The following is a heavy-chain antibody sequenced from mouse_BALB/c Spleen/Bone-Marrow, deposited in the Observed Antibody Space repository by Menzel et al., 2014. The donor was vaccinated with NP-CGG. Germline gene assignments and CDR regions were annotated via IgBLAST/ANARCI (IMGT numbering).Heavy chain of an antibody. CDR3: ARNLRDPFAY. V-gene: IGHV2-6-4*01. Sequence: VQVVESGPGLVAPSQSLSITCTVSGFSLSRYSIHWIRQPPGNGLEWLGMIWGGGSTDYNSALKSRPSISKDNSKSQVFLKMNSLQTDDTAIYYCARNLRDPFAYWGQGTLVTVSA. J-gene: IGHJ3*01. CDR1: GFSLSRYS. CDR2: IWGGGST.